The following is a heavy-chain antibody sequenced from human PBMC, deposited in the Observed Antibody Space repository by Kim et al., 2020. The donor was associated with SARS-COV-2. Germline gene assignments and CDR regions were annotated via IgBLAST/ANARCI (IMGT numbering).Heavy chain of an antibody. J-gene: IGHJ4*02. Sequence: SETLSLTCTVSGGSVSSGSYYWSWIRQPPGKGLEWIGYIYYSGSTNYNPSLKSRVTISVDTSKNQFSLKLSSVTAADTAVYYCARDSPTVTVFDYWGQGTLVTVSS. CDR1: GGSVSSGSYY. CDR3: ARDSPTVTVFDY. CDR2: IYYSGST. D-gene: IGHD4-17*01. V-gene: IGHV4-61*01.